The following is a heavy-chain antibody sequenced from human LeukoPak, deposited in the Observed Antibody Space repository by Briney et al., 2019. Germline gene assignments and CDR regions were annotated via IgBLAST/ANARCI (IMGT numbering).Heavy chain of an antibody. CDR3: ARAPPTYYYDSSGYSPFDY. Sequence: SETLSLTCTVPGGSISSSSYYWGWIRQPPGKGLEWIGSIYYSGSTYYNPSLKSRVTISVDTSKNQFSLKLSSVTAADTAVYYCARAPPTYYYDSSGYSPFDYWGQGTLVTVSS. D-gene: IGHD3-22*01. J-gene: IGHJ4*02. CDR2: IYYSGST. V-gene: IGHV4-39*07. CDR1: GGSISSSSYY.